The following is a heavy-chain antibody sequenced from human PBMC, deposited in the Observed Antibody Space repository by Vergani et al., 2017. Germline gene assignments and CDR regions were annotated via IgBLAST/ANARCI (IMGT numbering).Heavy chain of an antibody. CDR3: ARAYGRYDWFDY. CDR1: GFTFNQYG. CDR2: TWYDGNNK. D-gene: IGHD1-20*01. J-gene: IGHJ4*01. V-gene: IGHV3-33*01. Sequence: QVQLVESGGGVVQPGGSLRLSCAASGFTFNQYGMHWVRQAPGKGLEWVAVTWYDGNNKQYADSVKGRFTISRDNSKSTMYLQMNSLRDEDTGVYYCARAYGRYDWFDYWGQRTLVTVSS.